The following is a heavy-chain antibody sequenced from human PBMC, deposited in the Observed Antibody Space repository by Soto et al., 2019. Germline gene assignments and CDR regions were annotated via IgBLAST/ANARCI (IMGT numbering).Heavy chain of an antibody. D-gene: IGHD3-9*01. CDR1: GGPVNRDY. CDR2: ISYSGTT. J-gene: IGHJ4*02. Sequence: SETLSLTCTISGGPVNRDYWSWVRQPPGQGVQWIGYISYSGTTNYNPSLKSRVTMSIDTSKNQFSLQLNSVTAADTAVYYCARGFAIDWYTYYFDYWGQGPLVTVSS. V-gene: IGHV4-59*08. CDR3: ARGFAIDWYTYYFDY.